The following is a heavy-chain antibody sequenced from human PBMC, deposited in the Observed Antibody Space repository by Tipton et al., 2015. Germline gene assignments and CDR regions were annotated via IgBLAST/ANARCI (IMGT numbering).Heavy chain of an antibody. CDR1: GFTFSSYS. Sequence: SLRLSCAASGFTFSSYSMNWVRQAPGKGLEWVGRIKSKTDGGTTDYAAPVKGRFTISRDDSKNTLYLQMNSLKTEDTAVYYCTTDSFMNYYDSSGYYYLWGQGTLVTVSS. J-gene: IGHJ4*02. V-gene: IGHV3-15*07. CDR2: IKSKTDGGTT. D-gene: IGHD3-22*01. CDR3: TTDSFMNYYDSSGYYYL.